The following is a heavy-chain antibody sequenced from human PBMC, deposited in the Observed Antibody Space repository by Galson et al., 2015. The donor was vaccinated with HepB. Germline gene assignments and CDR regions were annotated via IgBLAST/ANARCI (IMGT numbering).Heavy chain of an antibody. CDR2: ISAYNGNT. D-gene: IGHD1-26*01. CDR1: GYTFTSYG. J-gene: IGHJ4*02. Sequence: SVKVSCKASGYTFTSYGISWVRQAPGQGLEWMGWISAYNGNTNYAQKLQGRVTMTTDTSTSTAYMELRSLRSDDTAVYYCAREGAYSGSLELQHYFDYWGQGTLVTVSS. V-gene: IGHV1-18*04. CDR3: AREGAYSGSLELQHYFDY.